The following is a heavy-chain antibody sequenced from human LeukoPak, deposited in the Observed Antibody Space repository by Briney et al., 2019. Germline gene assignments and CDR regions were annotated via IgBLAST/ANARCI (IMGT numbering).Heavy chain of an antibody. Sequence: GGSLTLSCAASGFTVSSNYMSWLPQAPGKGLEWVSVIYSGGSTYYADSVKGRFTISRDNSKNTLYFQMNSLRAEDTAVYYCARSPEIFGVVILFDYWGQGTLVTVSS. V-gene: IGHV3-66*01. CDR1: GFTVSSNY. CDR2: IYSGGST. CDR3: ARSPEIFGVVILFDY. J-gene: IGHJ4*02. D-gene: IGHD3-3*01.